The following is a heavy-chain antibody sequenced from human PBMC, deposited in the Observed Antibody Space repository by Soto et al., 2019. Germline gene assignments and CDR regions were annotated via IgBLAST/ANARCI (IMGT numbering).Heavy chain of an antibody. Sequence: EVQLLESGGGLVQPGGSLRLSCAASGFTFSTYAMNWVRQAPGKGLEWVSGFSGSGESTYYADSVKGRFTVSRDNSKNTLHLQMNSLRAEDTAVFYCAKERSSGWSFDYWGQGTLVTVSS. D-gene: IGHD6-19*01. CDR3: AKERSSGWSFDY. V-gene: IGHV3-23*01. CDR1: GFTFSTYA. CDR2: FSGSGEST. J-gene: IGHJ4*02.